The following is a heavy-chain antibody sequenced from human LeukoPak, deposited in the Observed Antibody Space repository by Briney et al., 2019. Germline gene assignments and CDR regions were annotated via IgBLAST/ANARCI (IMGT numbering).Heavy chain of an antibody. CDR1: GGSISSGGYY. J-gene: IGHJ4*02. D-gene: IGHD2-21*02. CDR2: IYHSGST. CDR3: ARSPDFPYYFDS. V-gene: IGHV4-39*07. Sequence: ASETLSLTCTVSGGSISSGGYYWSWIRQPPGKGLEWIGSIYHSGSTYYNPSLKSRVTISVDTSKNQFSLKLSSVTAADTAVYYCARSPDFPYYFDSWGQGALVSVSS.